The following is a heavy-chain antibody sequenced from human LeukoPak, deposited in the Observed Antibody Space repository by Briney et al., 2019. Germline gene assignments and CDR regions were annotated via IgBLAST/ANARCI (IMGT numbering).Heavy chain of an antibody. J-gene: IGHJ4*02. CDR1: GFTFSSYA. D-gene: IGHD6-19*01. CDR3: ARAPSYSSGWYGYD. Sequence: GGSLRLSCAASGFTFSSYAMSWVRQAPGKGLEWVSAISGSGGSTYYADSVKGRFTISRDNSKNTLYLQMNSLRAEDTAVYYCARAPSYSSGWYGYDWGQGTLVTVSS. CDR2: ISGSGGST. V-gene: IGHV3-23*01.